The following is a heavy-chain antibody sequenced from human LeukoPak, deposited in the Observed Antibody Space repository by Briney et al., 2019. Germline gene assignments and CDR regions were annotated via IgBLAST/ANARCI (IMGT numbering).Heavy chain of an antibody. CDR3: AKDIFADSSGLAGSDI. CDR1: GFTFSSSW. D-gene: IGHD3-22*01. Sequence: GGSLRLSCAASGFTFSSSWMYWVRQAPGKGLEWVSAISRSGGTTYYADSVKGRFTISGDNSKNTLYLQMNSLRAEDTAVYYCAKDIFADSSGLAGSDIWGQGKWSPSLQ. J-gene: IGHJ3*02. CDR2: ISRSGGTT. V-gene: IGHV3-23*01.